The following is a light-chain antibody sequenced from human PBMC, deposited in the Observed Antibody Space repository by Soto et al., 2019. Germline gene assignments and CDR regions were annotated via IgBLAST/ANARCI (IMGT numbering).Light chain of an antibody. Sequence: QSALTQSRSVSGSPGQSVTIPCTGTSSDVSWYQHHPGKAPKVMIYDVYKRPSGVPDRFSGSKSDNTASLTISGLQAEDEADYYCSSYAGRHVWVFGGGTKLTVL. J-gene: IGLJ3*02. CDR3: SSYAGRHVWV. CDR1: SSDV. V-gene: IGLV2-11*01. CDR2: DVY.